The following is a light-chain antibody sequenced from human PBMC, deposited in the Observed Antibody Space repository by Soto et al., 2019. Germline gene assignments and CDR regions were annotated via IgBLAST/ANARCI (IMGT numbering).Light chain of an antibody. CDR3: SSYTSASTLLYL. V-gene: IGLV2-14*01. CDR1: SGDVGGYNY. CDR2: GVT. J-gene: IGLJ1*01. Sequence: QSALTQPASVSGSPGQSITISCTGTSGDVGGYNYVSWYQQHPGIAPKLLIYGVTNRPSGVSTRFSGSKSGNTASLTISGLQAEDEADYHCSSYTSASTLLYLFGTGTKVTVL.